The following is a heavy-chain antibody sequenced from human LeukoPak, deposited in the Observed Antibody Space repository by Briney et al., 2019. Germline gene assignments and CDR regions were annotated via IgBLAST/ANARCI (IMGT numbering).Heavy chain of an antibody. Sequence: PGGSLRLSCAASGFTFSSYSMNWVRQAPGMGLEWVSYISSSSSTIYYADSVKGRFTISRDNAKNSLYLQMNSLRAEDTAVYYCAREFGYGVPDAFDIWGQGTMVTVSS. CDR2: ISSSSSTI. J-gene: IGHJ3*02. V-gene: IGHV3-48*01. CDR1: GFTFSSYS. CDR3: AREFGYGVPDAFDI. D-gene: IGHD4-17*01.